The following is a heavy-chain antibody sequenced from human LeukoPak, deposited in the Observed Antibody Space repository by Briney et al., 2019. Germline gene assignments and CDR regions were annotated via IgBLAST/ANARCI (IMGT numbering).Heavy chain of an antibody. CDR1: GFTFSSYA. J-gene: IGHJ5*02. CDR2: ISGSGGST. Sequence: PGGSLRLSCAASGFTFSSYAMSWVRQAPGKGLEWVSAISGSGGSTYYADFVKGRFTISRDNSKNTLYLQMNSLRAEDTAVYYCAKDLLFIAAAGQVFDPWGQGTLVTVSS. CDR3: AKDLLFIAAAGQVFDP. D-gene: IGHD6-13*01. V-gene: IGHV3-23*01.